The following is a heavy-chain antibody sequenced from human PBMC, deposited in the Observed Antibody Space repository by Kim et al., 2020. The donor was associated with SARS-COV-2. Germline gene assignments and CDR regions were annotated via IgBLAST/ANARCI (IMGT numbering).Heavy chain of an antibody. V-gene: IGHV4-39*07. CDR3: ARDLGGCSGGSCYRLYYYYYGMDV. J-gene: IGHJ6*01. CDR2: IYYSGST. D-gene: IGHD2-15*01. CDR1: GGSISSSSYY. Sequence: SETLSLTCTVSGGSISSSSYYWGWLRQPPGKGLEWIGSIYYSGSTYYNPSLKSRVTISVDTSKNQFSLKLSSVTAADTAVYYCARDLGGCSGGSCYRLYYYYYGMDVWGQGTTGTVSP.